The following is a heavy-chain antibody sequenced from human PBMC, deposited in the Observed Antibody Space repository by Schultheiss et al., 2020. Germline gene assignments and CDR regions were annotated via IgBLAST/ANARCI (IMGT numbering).Heavy chain of an antibody. J-gene: IGHJ4*02. D-gene: IGHD4-17*01. CDR1: GGTFSSYA. V-gene: IGHV1-69*06. CDR3: ARYEYGDYSFDY. CDR2: IIPIFGTA. Sequence: SVKVSCKASGGTFSSYAISWVRQAPGQGLEWMGGIIPIFGTANYAQKFQGRVTITADKSTSTAYMELSRLRSDDTAIYYCARYEYGDYSFDYWGRGTLVTVSS.